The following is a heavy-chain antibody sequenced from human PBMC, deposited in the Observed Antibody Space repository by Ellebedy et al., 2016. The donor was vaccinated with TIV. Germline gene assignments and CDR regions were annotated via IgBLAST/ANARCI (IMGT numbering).Heavy chain of an antibody. V-gene: IGHV1-3*04. CDR3: AARYCGGGTCYSFFDS. CDR1: GYTFTNYA. Sequence: AASVKVSCKASGYTFTNYAVHWVRQAPGQRLEWMGWINTDNGNTKYSQKFQGRVTITRDTSASTAYIELSSLRSEDTAVYYCAARYCGGGTCYSFFDSWGQGTLVTVSS. J-gene: IGHJ4*02. CDR2: INTDNGNT. D-gene: IGHD2-15*01.